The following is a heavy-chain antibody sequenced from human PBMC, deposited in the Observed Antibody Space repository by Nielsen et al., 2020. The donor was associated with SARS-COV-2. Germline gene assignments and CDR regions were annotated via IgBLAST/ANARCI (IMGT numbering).Heavy chain of an antibody. CDR3: SSPAVAY. J-gene: IGHJ4*02. V-gene: IGHV3-49*04. Sequence: GESLKISCTASRFNFSDYAMSWVRQTPGKGLEWVGFIRNKEYGGTTEYAASVKGRFTISRDDSKNTAYLQMNSLKTEDTAVYYCSSPAVAYWGQGTLVTVSS. CDR2: IRNKEYGGTT. CDR1: RFNFSDYA. D-gene: IGHD4-23*01.